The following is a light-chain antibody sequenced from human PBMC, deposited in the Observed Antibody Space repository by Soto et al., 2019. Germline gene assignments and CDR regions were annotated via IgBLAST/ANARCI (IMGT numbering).Light chain of an antibody. CDR1: SSDVGGYNY. Sequence: QSALTQPASVSGSPGQSITISCTGTSSDVGGYNYVSWYQQHPGKAPKFMIYDVSNRPSGVSTRCSGSKSGNTASLTISGRQAEDEADYYCNSYTTSNTRQIVFGTGTKLTVL. J-gene: IGLJ1*01. CDR3: NSYTTSNTRQIV. CDR2: DVS. V-gene: IGLV2-14*01.